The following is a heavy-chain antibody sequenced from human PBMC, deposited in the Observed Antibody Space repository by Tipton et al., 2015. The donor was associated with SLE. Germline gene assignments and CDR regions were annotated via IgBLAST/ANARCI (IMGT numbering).Heavy chain of an antibody. Sequence: TLSLTCSVSGGSISSNYWIWIRQPPGKGLEWIGYISDGGGTNHNPSLKSRVTISLDTSMSRFSLRLTSVTAEDTAVYYCARGPYIAAAQLDHWGPGTLVPVSS. CDR2: ISDGGGT. V-gene: IGHV4-59*01. CDR1: GGSISSNY. CDR3: ARGPYIAAAQLDH. J-gene: IGHJ1*01. D-gene: IGHD6-25*01.